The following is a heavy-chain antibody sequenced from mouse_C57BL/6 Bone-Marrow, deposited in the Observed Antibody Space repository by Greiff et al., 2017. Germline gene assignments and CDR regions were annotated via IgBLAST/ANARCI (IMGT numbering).Heavy chain of an antibody. CDR3: ARKDYDLYCAIDY. CDR1: GYTFTSYW. D-gene: IGHD2-4*01. J-gene: IGHJ4*01. V-gene: IGHV1-55*01. Sequence: VQLQQPGAELVKPGASVKMSCKASGYTFTSYWITWVKQRPGQGLEWIGDIYPGSGSTNYNEKFKSKATLTVDTSSSTAYMQLSSLTSEDSAVYYCARKDYDLYCAIDYWGQGTSVTVSS. CDR2: IYPGSGST.